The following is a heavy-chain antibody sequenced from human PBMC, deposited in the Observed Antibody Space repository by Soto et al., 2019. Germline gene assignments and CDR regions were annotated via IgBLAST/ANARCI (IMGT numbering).Heavy chain of an antibody. CDR2: MYHSGTF. D-gene: IGHD2-21*02. Sequence: SETLSLTCTVSGGSVSSGSYYWSWIRQHPGRGLEWIGYMYHSGTFLKSPSLKTRLTMSLDMSKNQFSLTLNSMTAADTAVYYCARAQFYSGSGNYNNLMFDCYVYWGQGTPVTVSS. J-gene: IGHJ4*02. CDR3: ARAQFYSGSGNYNNLMFDCYVY. V-gene: IGHV4-30-4*08. CDR1: GGSVSSGSYY.